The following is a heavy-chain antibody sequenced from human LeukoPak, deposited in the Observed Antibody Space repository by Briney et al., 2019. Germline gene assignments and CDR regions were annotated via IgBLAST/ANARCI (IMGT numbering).Heavy chain of an antibody. CDR3: TRGLYWNDY. Sequence: GGSLRLSCAASGFTFSSYWMHWVRQAPGKGLVWVSHINSDGSSTTYADSVKGRFTISRGNAKNTLYLQMDSLRAKDTAVYYCTRGLYWNDYWGQGTLVTVSS. CDR2: INSDGSST. CDR1: GFTFSSYW. J-gene: IGHJ4*02. V-gene: IGHV3-74*01. D-gene: IGHD1-1*01.